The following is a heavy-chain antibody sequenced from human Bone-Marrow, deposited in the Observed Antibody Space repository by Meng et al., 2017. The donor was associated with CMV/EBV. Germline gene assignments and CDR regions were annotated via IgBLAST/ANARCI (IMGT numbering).Heavy chain of an antibody. CDR2: ISGSGGST. Sequence: GEFLKISCAASGFTFSSYAMSWVRQAPGKGLEWVSAISGSGGSTYYADSVKGRFTISRDNSKNTLYLQMNSRRAEDTAVYYRAKDRVGSNWGQGTLVTVSS. D-gene: IGHD1-26*01. CDR1: GFTFSSYA. CDR3: AKDRVGSN. V-gene: IGHV3-23*01. J-gene: IGHJ4*02.